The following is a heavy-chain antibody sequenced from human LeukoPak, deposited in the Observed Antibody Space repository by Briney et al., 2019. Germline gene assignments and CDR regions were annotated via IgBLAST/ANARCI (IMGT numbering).Heavy chain of an antibody. V-gene: IGHV3-48*03. Sequence: GSLSLSCAASGFTFSSYEMSWIRQAPGKGLEWVSYISSGGSTIYYADPVKGRFTIARDNTKNSLYLQMNSLRAEATVVYYCARALRSEDAFDIWGQGTMVTVSS. D-gene: IGHD1-14*01. J-gene: IGHJ3*02. CDR3: ARALRSEDAFDI. CDR2: ISSGGSTI. CDR1: GFTFSSYE.